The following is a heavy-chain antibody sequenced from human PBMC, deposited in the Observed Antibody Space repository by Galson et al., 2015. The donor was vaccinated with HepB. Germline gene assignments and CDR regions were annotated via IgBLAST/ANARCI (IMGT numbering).Heavy chain of an antibody. J-gene: IGHJ3*02. CDR2: INHSGST. D-gene: IGHD1-14*01. CDR1: GGSFSGYY. Sequence: SETLSLTCAVYGGSFSGYYWSWIRQPPGKGLEWIGEINHSGSTNYNPSPKSRVTISVDTSKNQFSLKLSSVTAADTAVYYCARRMKGIDAFDIWGQGTMVTVSS. V-gene: IGHV4-34*01. CDR3: ARRMKGIDAFDI.